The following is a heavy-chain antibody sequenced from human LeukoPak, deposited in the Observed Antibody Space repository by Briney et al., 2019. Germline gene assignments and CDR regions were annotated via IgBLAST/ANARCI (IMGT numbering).Heavy chain of an antibody. D-gene: IGHD3-9*01. CDR1: GGSISSSSYY. J-gene: IGHJ5*02. CDR3: ARGKYYDILTGYSTPEWFDP. CDR2: IYYSGST. Sequence: PSETPSLTCTVSGGSISSSSYYWGWIRQPPGKGLEWIGSIYYSGSTYYNPSLKSRVTMSVDTSKNQFSLKLSSVTAADTAVYYCARGKYYDILTGYSTPEWFDPWGQGTLVTVSS. V-gene: IGHV4-39*07.